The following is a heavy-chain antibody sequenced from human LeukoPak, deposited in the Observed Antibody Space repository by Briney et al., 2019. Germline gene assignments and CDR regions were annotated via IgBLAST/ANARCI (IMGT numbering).Heavy chain of an antibody. V-gene: IGHV3-21*01. J-gene: IGHJ6*03. CDR3: ARDAVAGPGYHYYMDV. CDR1: GFTFSSYS. D-gene: IGHD6-19*01. CDR2: ISSSSSYI. Sequence: PGGSLRLSCAASGFTFSSYSMNWVRQAPGKGLEWVSSISSSSSYIYYADSVKGRFTISRDNAKNSLYLQMNSLRAEDTAVYYCARDAVAGPGYHYYMDVWGKGTTVTISS.